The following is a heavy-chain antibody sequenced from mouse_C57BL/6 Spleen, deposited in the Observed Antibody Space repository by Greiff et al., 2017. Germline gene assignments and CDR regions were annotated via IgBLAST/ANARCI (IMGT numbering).Heavy chain of an antibody. CDR2: INPDYGTT. J-gene: IGHJ1*03. Sequence: EVQLQQSGPELVKPGASVKISCKASGYSFTGYNMNWVKQSNGKSLEWIGVINPDYGTTSYNQKFKGKATFSVDQSSSTAYMKINGLTSEDSAVYYGAREYYGSSYGEYFDFWGKGTTVTVSS. CDR1: GYSFTGYN. CDR3: AREYYGSSYGEYFDF. D-gene: IGHD1-1*01. V-gene: IGHV1-39*01.